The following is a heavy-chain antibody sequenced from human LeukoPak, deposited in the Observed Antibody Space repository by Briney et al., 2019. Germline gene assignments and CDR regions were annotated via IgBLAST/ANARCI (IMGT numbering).Heavy chain of an antibody. V-gene: IGHV4-61*09. J-gene: IGHJ4*02. D-gene: IGHD5-24*01. CDR3: ARGGRWLQLGKFDY. Sequence: SETLSLTCSVSGGSIKSGSYYWTWIRQPAGKGLEWIGHVYTSGTTYYNSSLKSRVSISVDTSKNQFSLKLSSVTAADTAVYYCARGGRWLQLGKFDYWGQGTLVTVSS. CDR1: GGSIKSGSYY. CDR2: VYTSGTT.